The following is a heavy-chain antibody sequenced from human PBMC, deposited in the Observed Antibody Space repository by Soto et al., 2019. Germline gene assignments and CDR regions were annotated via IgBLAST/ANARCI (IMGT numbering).Heavy chain of an antibody. CDR1: GFTVSNNY. V-gene: IGHV3-66*01. Sequence: GGSLRLSCAASGFTVSNNYLSWVRQAPGKGLQWVSLIYSDGGTDYAESVKGRFTISRDNAKNSLFLQMNSLRAEDTAMYYCAKDRGNSNPSEFDYWGQGTLVTVSS. CDR2: IYSDGGT. CDR3: AKDRGNSNPSEFDY. J-gene: IGHJ4*02. D-gene: IGHD4-4*01.